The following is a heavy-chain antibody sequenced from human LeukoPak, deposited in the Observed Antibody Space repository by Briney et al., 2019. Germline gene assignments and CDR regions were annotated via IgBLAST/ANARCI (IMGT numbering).Heavy chain of an antibody. CDR3: ARGGNYGSGTYTAFDY. CDR1: GYTFTGYY. V-gene: IGHV1-2*02. CDR2: INPNSGDT. D-gene: IGHD3-10*01. J-gene: IGHJ4*02. Sequence: ASLKVSCKASGYTFTGYYIHWVRQAPGQGLQWMGWINPNSGDTHFTQNFQGRVTMTTDTSITTAYMELSRLRSDDTAVYYCARGGNYGSGTYTAFDYWGQGALVTVSS.